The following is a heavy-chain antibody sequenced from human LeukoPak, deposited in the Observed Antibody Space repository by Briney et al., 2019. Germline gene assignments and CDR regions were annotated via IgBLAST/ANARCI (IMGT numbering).Heavy chain of an antibody. CDR3: ARDLGSALDD. CDR1: GFTFNNYG. D-gene: IGHD6-19*01. V-gene: IGHV3-30*03. CDR2: TSFDGYSQ. Sequence: GGSLRLSCAASGFTFNNYGMHWVRQAPGKGLEWVALTSFDGYSQGYTDSVKGRFNISRDNSRNTLYLQMTRLRPRDTAVYYCARDLGSALDDWGQGTLVTVSS. J-gene: IGHJ4*02.